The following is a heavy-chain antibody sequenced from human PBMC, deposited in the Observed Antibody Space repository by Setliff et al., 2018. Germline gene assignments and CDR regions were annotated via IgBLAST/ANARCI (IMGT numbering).Heavy chain of an antibody. CDR2: IYWSGNT. Sequence: PSETLSPTCTVSGGSISTATYYWGWVRQSPGKGLECIGGIYWSGNTCYNPFFKCRVTISIDTSKNQFSLKKSSVTAADTAVYYCASNRAAMALEDPWGQGKLVTVSS. J-gene: IGHJ5*02. D-gene: IGHD5-18*01. CDR3: ASNRAAMALEDP. V-gene: IGHV4-39*01. CDR1: GGSISTATYY.